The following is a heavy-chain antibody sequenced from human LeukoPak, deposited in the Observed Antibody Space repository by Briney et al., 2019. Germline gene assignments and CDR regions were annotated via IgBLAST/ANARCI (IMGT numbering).Heavy chain of an antibody. CDR2: IIPILGIA. CDR3: AREKRSVGASPEGIYYYYYGMDV. Sequence: SVKVSCKASGGTFSSYAISWVRQAPGQGLEWMGRIIPILGIANYAQKFQGRVTITADKSTSTAYMELSSLRSEDTAVYCCAREKRSVGASPEGIYYYYYGMDVWGQGTTVTVSS. D-gene: IGHD1-26*01. J-gene: IGHJ6*02. V-gene: IGHV1-69*04. CDR1: GGTFSSYA.